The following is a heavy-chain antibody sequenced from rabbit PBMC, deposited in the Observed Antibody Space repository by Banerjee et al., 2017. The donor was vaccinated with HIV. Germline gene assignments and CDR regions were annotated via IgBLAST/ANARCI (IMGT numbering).Heavy chain of an antibody. CDR3: ARKRAGGAGDL. CDR2: IYAGSSGGT. CDR1: GFSFSSGYD. Sequence: QQLVESGGGLVKPGASLTLTCTASGFSFSSGYDMCWVRQAPGKGLEWIACIYAGSSGGTYYASWAKGRFTISKTSSTTVTLQMTSLTAADTATYFCARKRAGGAGDLWGPGTLVTVS. D-gene: IGHD4-2*01. V-gene: IGHV1S40*01. J-gene: IGHJ4*01.